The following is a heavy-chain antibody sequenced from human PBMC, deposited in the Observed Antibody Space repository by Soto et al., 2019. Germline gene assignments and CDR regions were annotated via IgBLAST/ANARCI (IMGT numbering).Heavy chain of an antibody. CDR1: GGSISSGDYY. Sequence: SETLSLTCIVSGGSISSGDYYWSWIRQPPGKGLEWFGYFYYSGSTYYNPSLKSRVTISVDTSKNQFSLMLSSVTAADTAVYYCARDHYVYDILTGYGYYYGMGVWGQGTTVTVSS. J-gene: IGHJ6*02. V-gene: IGHV4-30-4*01. CDR3: ARDHYVYDILTGYGYYYGMGV. CDR2: FYYSGST. D-gene: IGHD3-9*01.